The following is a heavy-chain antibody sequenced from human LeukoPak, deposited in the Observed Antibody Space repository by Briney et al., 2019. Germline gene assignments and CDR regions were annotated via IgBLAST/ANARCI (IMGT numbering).Heavy chain of an antibody. Sequence: GGSLRLSCTASGFTFGDYAMSWVRQAPGKGLEWVGFIRSKAYGGTTEYAASVKGRFTISRDDSKSIAYLQMNSLKTEDTAVYYCTREGCSIISCPDYYYYYYMDVWGKGTTVTVSS. D-gene: IGHD2-2*01. CDR2: IRSKAYGGTT. J-gene: IGHJ6*03. CDR1: GFTFGDYA. V-gene: IGHV3-49*04. CDR3: TREGCSIISCPDYYYYYYMDV.